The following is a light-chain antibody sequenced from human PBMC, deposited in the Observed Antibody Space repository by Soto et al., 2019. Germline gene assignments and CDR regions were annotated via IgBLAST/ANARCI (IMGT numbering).Light chain of an antibody. CDR2: AAS. J-gene: IGKJ1*01. Sequence: DIQMTQSPSSLSASVGDRVTITCRASQGIRDALGWYQQKPGKAPKRLIYAASSLQSGVTSRFSGSGSGTEFPLTISSLQPEDFATHYCLQHNSYPQTFGQGTKVEIK. CDR3: LQHNSYPQT. V-gene: IGKV1-17*01. CDR1: QGIRDA.